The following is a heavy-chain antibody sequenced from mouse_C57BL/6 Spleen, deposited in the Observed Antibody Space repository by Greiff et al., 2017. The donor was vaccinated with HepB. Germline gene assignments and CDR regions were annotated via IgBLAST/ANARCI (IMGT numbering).Heavy chain of an antibody. J-gene: IGHJ2*01. CDR2: IYPGDGDT. Sequence: LQESGAELVKPGASVKISCKASGYAFSSYWMNWVKQRPGKGLEWIGQIYPGDGDTNYNGKFKGKATLTADKSSSTAYMQLSSLTSEDSAVYFCARMVTTRVLYYFDYWGQGTTLTVSS. CDR3: ARMVTTRVLYYFDY. V-gene: IGHV1-80*01. D-gene: IGHD2-2*01. CDR1: GYAFSSYW.